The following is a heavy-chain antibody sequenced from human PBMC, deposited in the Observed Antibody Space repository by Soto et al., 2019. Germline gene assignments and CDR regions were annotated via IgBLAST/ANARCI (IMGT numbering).Heavy chain of an antibody. CDR2: IYSGGST. Sequence: PGGSLRLSCAASGVTVSSNYMSWVRQAAGKGLEWVSVIYSGGSTYYADSAKGRFTISRDNFKNTLYLQMNSLRAEDTAVYYCARHGYNYGGGYFDYWGQGT. V-gene: IGHV3-66*04. CDR3: ARHGYNYGGGYFDY. D-gene: IGHD5-18*01. J-gene: IGHJ4*02. CDR1: GVTVSSNY.